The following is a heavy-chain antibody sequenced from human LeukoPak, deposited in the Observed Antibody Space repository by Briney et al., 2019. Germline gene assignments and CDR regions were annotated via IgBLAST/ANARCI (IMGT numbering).Heavy chain of an antibody. D-gene: IGHD5-12*01. CDR3: ARDSNVCGYSGYLAAGQTCAFDI. CDR1: GFTFSNYA. CDR2: ISSSGSGT. Sequence: QTGGSQRLSCAASGFTFSNYAMSFVRQAPGKGPEWVSSISSSGSGTYYADSVKGRFTISRDNSKNTLYVQMNSLRAEDTAVYYCARDSNVCGYSGYLAAGQTCAFDIWGQGTMVTVSS. V-gene: IGHV3-23*01. J-gene: IGHJ3*02.